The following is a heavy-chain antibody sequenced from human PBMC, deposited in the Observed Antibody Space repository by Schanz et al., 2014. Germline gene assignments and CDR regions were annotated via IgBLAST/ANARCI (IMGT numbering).Heavy chain of an antibody. CDR1: GFTFDDYA. Sequence: EVQLVESGGGVVRPGGSLRLSCAASGFTFDDYAMSWVRQAPGKGLEWVSAITTGGNTYYRDSVKGRFIVSRDNSKNTLYLEMNRLRVDDTAVYYCSKDKQGSRSDDSWGQGTLVTVSS. CDR2: ITTGGNT. V-gene: IGHV3-23*04. D-gene: IGHD2-15*01. J-gene: IGHJ5*01. CDR3: SKDKQGSRSDDS.